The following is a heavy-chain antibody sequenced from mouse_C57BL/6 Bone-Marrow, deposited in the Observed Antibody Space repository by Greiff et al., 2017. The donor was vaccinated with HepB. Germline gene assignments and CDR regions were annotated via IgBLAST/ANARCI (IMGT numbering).Heavy chain of an antibody. Sequence: EVHLVESGGDLVKPGGSLKLSCAASGFTFSTSGMSWVRQTPDKRLEWVATINTGGTYTYYADSVRGRFTISRDTAKNTLFLLMSSLKSEDSAIYYCARDRLDYYFDYWGQGTTLTVSS. CDR2: INTGGTYT. D-gene: IGHD2-2*01. CDR3: ARDRLDYYFDY. V-gene: IGHV5-6*01. CDR1: GFTFSTSG. J-gene: IGHJ2*01.